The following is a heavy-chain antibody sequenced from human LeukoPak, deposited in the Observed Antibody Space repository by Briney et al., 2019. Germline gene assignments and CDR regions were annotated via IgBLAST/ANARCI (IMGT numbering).Heavy chain of an antibody. CDR2: IKKDGSEK. Sequence: GGSLRLSCAASGFTFSDYYMSWIRQAPGKGLEWVANIKKDGSEKYYVDSVKGRFTISRDNAKTSLYLQMNSLRAEDTAVYYCARDWGVDPWGQGTLVTVSS. V-gene: IGHV3-7*03. J-gene: IGHJ5*02. CDR3: ARDWGVDP. CDR1: GFTFSDYY. D-gene: IGHD3-10*01.